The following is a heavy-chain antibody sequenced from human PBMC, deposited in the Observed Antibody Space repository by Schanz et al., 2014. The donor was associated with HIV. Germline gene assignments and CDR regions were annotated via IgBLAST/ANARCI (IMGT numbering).Heavy chain of an antibody. CDR1: GFTFSRYW. CDR2: IKEDGSEK. V-gene: IGHV3-7*01. D-gene: IGHD3-16*01. J-gene: IGHJ6*02. Sequence: EVQMLESGGGSVQPGGSLRLSCAASGFTFSRYWMTWVRQAPGKGLEWVANIKEDGSEKYHADSVKGRFTISRDNAKNSLFLQMESLRAEDTAVYYCARDGGEVWGQGTTVTVSS. CDR3: ARDGGEV.